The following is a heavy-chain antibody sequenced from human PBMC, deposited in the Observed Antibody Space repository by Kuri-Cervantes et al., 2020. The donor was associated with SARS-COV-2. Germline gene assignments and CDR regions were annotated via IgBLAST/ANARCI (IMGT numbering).Heavy chain of an antibody. V-gene: IGHV3-7*04. D-gene: IGHD3-3*01. CDR1: GFTLTYRW. J-gene: IGHJ3*02. CDR3: AWGRGWTFDI. CDR2: IKADGGEM. Sequence: GGSLRLSCEASGFTLTYRWMAWFRQAPGKGLEWVAAIKADGGEMVYVDSAKGRFTISRDNAKNSVFLQMNSVRIDDTSLYFCAWGRGWTFDIWGRGTMVTVSS.